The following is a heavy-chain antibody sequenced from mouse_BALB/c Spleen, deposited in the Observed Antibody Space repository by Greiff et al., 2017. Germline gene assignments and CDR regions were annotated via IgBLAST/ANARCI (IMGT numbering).Heavy chain of an antibody. D-gene: IGHD2-14*01. CDR3: ARDLGVRRSWFAY. Sequence: EVKVEESGGGLVQPGGSLKLSCAASGFTFSSYGMSWVRQTPDKRLELVATINSNGGSTYYPDSVKGRFTISRDNAKNTLYLQMSSLKSEDTAMYYCARDLGVRRSWFAYWGQGTLVTVSA. CDR2: INSNGGST. J-gene: IGHJ3*01. V-gene: IGHV5-6-3*01. CDR1: GFTFSSYG.